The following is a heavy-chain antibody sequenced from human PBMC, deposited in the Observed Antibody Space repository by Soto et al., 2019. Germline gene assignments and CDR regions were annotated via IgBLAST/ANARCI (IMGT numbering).Heavy chain of an antibody. J-gene: IGHJ4*02. Sequence: GGSLRLSCAASGFTFSDYYMSWIRQAPGKGLEWVSYISSSGSGGSTYYADSVKGRFTISRDNSKNTLYLQMNSLRAEDTAVYYCAKDPSSSSWPIDYWGQGTLVTVSS. CDR3: AKDPSSSSWPIDY. V-gene: IGHV3-11*01. CDR1: GFTFSDYY. CDR2: ISSSGSGGST. D-gene: IGHD6-13*01.